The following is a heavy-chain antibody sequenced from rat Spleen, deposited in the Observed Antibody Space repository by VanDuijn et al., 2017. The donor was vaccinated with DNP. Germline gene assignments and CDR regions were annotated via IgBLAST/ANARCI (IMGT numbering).Heavy chain of an antibody. D-gene: IGHD1-11*01. Sequence: EVQLVESGGGSVQPGRYLKLSCAASGFSFSDYYMTWVRQAPTKGLEWVAYISYDGGGAYYADSVKGRFTISRDNAKSTLYLQMNSLRSEDMATYYCARYGRRVWDYWGQGVMVTVSS. CDR2: ISYDGGGA. J-gene: IGHJ2*01. CDR3: ARYGRRVWDY. V-gene: IGHV5-22*01. CDR1: GFSFSDYY.